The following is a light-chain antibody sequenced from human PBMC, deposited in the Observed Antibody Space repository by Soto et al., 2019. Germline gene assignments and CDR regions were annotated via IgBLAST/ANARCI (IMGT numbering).Light chain of an antibody. V-gene: IGLV1-44*01. Sequence: QSVLTQPPSASGTPGQRVTISCSGSSSNIGSNTVNWYQQLPGTAPKLLIYSNNQRPSGVPDRFSGSKSGTSASLAISGIQSEDEADYYCAAWDDSRDVFGTGTKVTVL. J-gene: IGLJ1*01. CDR1: SSNIGSNT. CDR3: AAWDDSRDV. CDR2: SNN.